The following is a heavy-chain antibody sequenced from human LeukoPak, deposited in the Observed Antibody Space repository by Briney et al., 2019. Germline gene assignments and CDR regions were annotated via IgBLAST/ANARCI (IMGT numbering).Heavy chain of an antibody. CDR1: GFTFDDYG. CDR3: ARLVGGGSGTI. Sequence: GGSLRLSCAASGFTFDDYGMSWVRPAPGKGLEWGSGICWNGGSTCYADSVKGRFTISRDNAKKSLYLQMNSLRAEDTALYYCARLVGGGSGTIGGQGTLVTVS. J-gene: IGHJ4*02. D-gene: IGHD3-10*01. V-gene: IGHV3-20*04. CDR2: ICWNGGST.